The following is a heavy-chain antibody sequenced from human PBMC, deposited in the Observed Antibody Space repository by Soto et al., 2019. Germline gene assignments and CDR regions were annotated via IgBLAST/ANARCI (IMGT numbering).Heavy chain of an antibody. CDR2: IYFSGST. CDR1: GGSISSGDCY. J-gene: IGHJ4*02. V-gene: IGHV4-30-4*01. CDR3: ARVDSGSGSYYGDY. Sequence: SETLSLTCTVSGGSISSGDCYWSWIRQPPGKGLEWIGYIYFSGSTYYNPSLKSRVTISVDTSKNQFSLKQSSVTAAEKAVYYCARVDSGSGSYYGDYWGQGTLVTVSS. D-gene: IGHD3-10*01.